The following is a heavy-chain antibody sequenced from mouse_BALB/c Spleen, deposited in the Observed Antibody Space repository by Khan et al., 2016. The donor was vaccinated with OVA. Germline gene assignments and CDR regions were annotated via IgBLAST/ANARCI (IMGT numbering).Heavy chain of an antibody. CDR2: IAPANGNT. Sequence: VQLKESGAELVKPGDSVKLSCTASGFNIKDTYLHWVKQRPEQGLEWIGRIAPANGNTKYDPKFQGKVTITADTSSHTSYLQLNSLTSEDTAVYCCAHPAYDPRDFEVWGAGTTVTVSS. J-gene: IGHJ1*01. CDR3: AHPAYDPRDFEV. CDR1: GFNIKDTY. D-gene: IGHD2-3*01. V-gene: IGHV14-3*02.